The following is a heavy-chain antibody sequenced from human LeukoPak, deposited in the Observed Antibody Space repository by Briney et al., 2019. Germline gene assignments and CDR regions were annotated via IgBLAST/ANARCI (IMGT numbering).Heavy chain of an antibody. CDR3: ARGGDCSGGSCYYDYYYYYYMDV. V-gene: IGHV3-53*01. CDR2: IYSGGST. J-gene: IGHJ6*03. D-gene: IGHD2-15*01. Sequence: PGGSLRLSCAASGFTVSSNYMSWVRQAPGKGLDWVSVIYSGGSTYYADSVKGRFTISRDNSKNTLYLQMNSLRAEDTAVYYCARGGDCSGGSCYYDYYYYYYMDVWGKGTTVTVSS. CDR1: GFTVSSNY.